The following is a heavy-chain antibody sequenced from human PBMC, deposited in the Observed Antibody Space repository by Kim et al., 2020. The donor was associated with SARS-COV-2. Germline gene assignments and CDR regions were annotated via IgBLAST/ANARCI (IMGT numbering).Heavy chain of an antibody. V-gene: IGHV4-59*01. J-gene: IGHJ4*02. Sequence: SETLSLTCTVSGGSISSYYWSWIRQPPGKGLEWIGYIYYSGSTNYNPSLKSRVTISVDTSKNQFSLKLSSVTAADTAVYYCARGKDYSSGWYDYWGQGTLVTVSS. CDR2: IYYSGST. D-gene: IGHD6-19*01. CDR3: ARGKDYSSGWYDY. CDR1: GGSISSYY.